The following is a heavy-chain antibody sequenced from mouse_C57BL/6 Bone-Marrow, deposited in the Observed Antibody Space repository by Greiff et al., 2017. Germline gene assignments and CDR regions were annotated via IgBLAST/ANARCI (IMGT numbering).Heavy chain of an antibody. V-gene: IGHV5-16*01. Sequence: DVKLVESEGGLVQPGSSMKLSCTASGFTFSDYYMAWVRQVPEKGLEWVANINYDGSSTYYLDSLKSRFIISRDDAKNILYLQMSSLKSEDTATYYCARETTVPSRSYYFDYWGQGTTLTVSS. CDR1: GFTFSDYY. D-gene: IGHD1-1*01. CDR3: ARETTVPSRSYYFDY. J-gene: IGHJ2*01. CDR2: INYDGSST.